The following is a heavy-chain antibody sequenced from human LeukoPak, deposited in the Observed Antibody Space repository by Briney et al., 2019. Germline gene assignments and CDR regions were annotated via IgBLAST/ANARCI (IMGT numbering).Heavy chain of an antibody. CDR1: GFTFSSYS. J-gene: IGHJ4*02. CDR2: ISSSSSYI. D-gene: IGHD2-2*02. V-gene: IGHV3-21*01. Sequence: PGGSLRLSCAASGFTFSSYSMNWVRQAPGKGLEWVSSISSSSSYIYYADSVKGRFTISRDNAKNSLYLQMNSLRAEDTAVYYCASLIVVVPAAIYFDYWGQGTLVTVSS. CDR3: ASLIVVVPAAIYFDY.